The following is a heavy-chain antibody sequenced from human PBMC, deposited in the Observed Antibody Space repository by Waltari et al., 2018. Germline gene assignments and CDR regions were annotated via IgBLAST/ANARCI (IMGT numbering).Heavy chain of an antibody. D-gene: IGHD3-10*01. CDR1: GGSFSGYY. V-gene: IGHV3-33*08. CDR3: ARDSSAVRDWFGRYYYYYGMDV. J-gene: IGHJ6*02. CDR2: IWYDGSNK. Sequence: QVQLQQWGAGLLKPSETLSLTCAVYGGSFSGYYWSWIRQPPGKGLEWVAVIWYDGSNKYYADSVKGRFTISRDNSKNTLYLQMNSLRAEDTAVYYCARDSSAVRDWFGRYYYYYGMDVWGQGTTVTVSS.